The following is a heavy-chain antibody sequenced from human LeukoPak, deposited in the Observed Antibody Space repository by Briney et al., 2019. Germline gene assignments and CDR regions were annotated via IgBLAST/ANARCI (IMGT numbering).Heavy chain of an antibody. D-gene: IGHD5-24*01. CDR2: IIPIFGTA. J-gene: IGHJ3*02. CDR3: ARDDRDGYNSWGYAFDI. Sequence: SVKVSCKASGGTFSSYAISWVRQAPGQGLEWMGRIIPIFGTANYAQKFQGRVTITTDESTSTAYMELSSLRSEDTAVYYCARDDRDGYNSWGYAFDIWGQGTMVTVSS. V-gene: IGHV1-69*05. CDR1: GGTFSSYA.